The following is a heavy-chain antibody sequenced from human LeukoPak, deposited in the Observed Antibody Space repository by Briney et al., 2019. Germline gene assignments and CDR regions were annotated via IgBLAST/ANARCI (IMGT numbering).Heavy chain of an antibody. CDR2: ITASGRST. J-gene: IGHJ4*02. Sequence: PGGSLRLSCAASGSSLSDYQMSWLRKATRKGLEWISYITASGRSTNYADSVKGRFTISRDNAKNSVVLQMNSLRAEDTAVYYCTRERRGSYYAFESWGQGTLVSVSS. CDR1: GSSLSDYQ. D-gene: IGHD3-16*01. CDR3: TRERRGSYYAFES. V-gene: IGHV3-11*01.